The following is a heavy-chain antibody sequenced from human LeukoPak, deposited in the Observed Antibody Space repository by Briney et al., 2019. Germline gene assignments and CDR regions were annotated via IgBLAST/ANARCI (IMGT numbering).Heavy chain of an antibody. CDR3: ARGTVLNYYDSSGYHKSPGSVDY. Sequence: SETLSLTCTVSGGSISNYYWSWNRQPPGKGLEWIGYIYYSGSTNYNPSLKNRVTISVDTSKNQFSLKLSSVTAADTAVYYCARGTVLNYYDSSGYHKSPGSVDYWGQGTLVTVSS. J-gene: IGHJ4*02. D-gene: IGHD3-22*01. CDR2: IYYSGST. CDR1: GGSISNYY. V-gene: IGHV4-59*01.